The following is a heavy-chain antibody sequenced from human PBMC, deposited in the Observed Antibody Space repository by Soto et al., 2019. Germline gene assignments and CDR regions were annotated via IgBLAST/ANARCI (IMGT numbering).Heavy chain of an antibody. V-gene: IGHV1-18*01. Sequence: QVQLVQAGAEVKKPGASVKVSCKASGYTFTSYGISWVRQAPGQGLEWMGWISAYNGNTNYAQKLQGRVTMTQDTSTSPAYMELRSLRSDDTAVYYWARGSLSLRLAARENWFDPWGQGTLVTVSS. CDR3: ARGSLSLRLAARENWFDP. J-gene: IGHJ5*02. CDR2: ISAYNGNT. D-gene: IGHD6-6*01. CDR1: GYTFTSYG.